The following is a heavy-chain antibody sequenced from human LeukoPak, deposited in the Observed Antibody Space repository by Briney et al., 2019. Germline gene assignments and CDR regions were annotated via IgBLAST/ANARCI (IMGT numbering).Heavy chain of an antibody. Sequence: ASVKISCKVSGYTFTDYYMHWVHQAPGKGLEWMGLVDPEDGETIYAEKFQGRVTITADTSTDTAYMELSSLRSEDTAVYYCATKSSGYGLDAFDIWGQGTMVTVSS. CDR2: VDPEDGET. V-gene: IGHV1-69-2*01. CDR1: GYTFTDYY. D-gene: IGHD5-12*01. J-gene: IGHJ3*02. CDR3: ATKSSGYGLDAFDI.